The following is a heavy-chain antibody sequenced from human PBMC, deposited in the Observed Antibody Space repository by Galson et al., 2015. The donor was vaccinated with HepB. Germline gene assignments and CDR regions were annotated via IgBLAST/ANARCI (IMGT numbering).Heavy chain of an antibody. CDR1: GFTFSSYW. D-gene: IGHD6-19*01. Sequence: LRLSCAASGFTFSSYWMSWVRQAPGKGLEWVANIKQDGSEKYYVDSVKGRFTISRDNAKNSLYLQMNSLRAEDTAVYYCAREGSGWYLDPPDYWGQGTLVTVSS. V-gene: IGHV3-7*03. J-gene: IGHJ4*02. CDR3: AREGSGWYLDPPDY. CDR2: IKQDGSEK.